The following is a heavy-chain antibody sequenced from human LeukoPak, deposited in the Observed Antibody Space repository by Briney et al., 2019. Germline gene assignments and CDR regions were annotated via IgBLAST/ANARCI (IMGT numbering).Heavy chain of an antibody. CDR3: ARGTRRSSSHRGAFDI. CDR2: INHSGST. CDR1: GGSFSGYY. Sequence: SETLSLTCAVYGGSFSGYYWSWIRQPPGKGLEWIGEINHSGSTNYNPPLKSRVTISVDTSKNQFSLKLSSVTAADTAVYYCARGTRRSSSHRGAFDIWGQGTMVTVSS. D-gene: IGHD6-13*01. J-gene: IGHJ3*02. V-gene: IGHV4-34*01.